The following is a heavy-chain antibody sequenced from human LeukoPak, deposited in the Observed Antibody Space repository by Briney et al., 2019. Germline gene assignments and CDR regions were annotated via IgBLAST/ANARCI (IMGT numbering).Heavy chain of an antibody. V-gene: IGHV1-18*01. CDR3: ARGQGGEDSYGP. Sequence: GASVKVSCKASGYTFTSYGISWVRQAPGQGLEWMGWISAYNGNTNYAQKLQGRVTMTTDTSISTAYMELSSLRSEDTAVYYCARGQGGEDSYGPWGQGTLVTVSS. J-gene: IGHJ4*02. D-gene: IGHD5-18*01. CDR2: ISAYNGNT. CDR1: GYTFTSYG.